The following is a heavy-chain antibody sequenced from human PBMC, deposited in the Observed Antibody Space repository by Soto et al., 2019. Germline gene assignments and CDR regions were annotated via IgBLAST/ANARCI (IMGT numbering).Heavy chain of an antibody. CDR2: ISGSGGGT. J-gene: IGHJ4*02. Sequence: GGSLRLSCAASGFTFSSYGMSWVRQAPGKGLEWVSSISGSGGGTYYADSVKGRFTFSRDNSKNTLYLQMNSLRAEDTAVYYCAKFGMATTKRSPPYYIDYSGQGALVTVSS. V-gene: IGHV3-23*01. CDR1: GFTFSSYG. CDR3: AKFGMATTKRSPPYYIDY. D-gene: IGHD1-1*01.